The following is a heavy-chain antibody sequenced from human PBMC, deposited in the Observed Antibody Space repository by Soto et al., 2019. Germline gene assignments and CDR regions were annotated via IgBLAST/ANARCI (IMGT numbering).Heavy chain of an antibody. J-gene: IGHJ4*02. CDR3: AREGRHFDY. CDR2: INPIFGTP. CDR1: GGTFSSYA. V-gene: IGHV1-69*06. Sequence: SVKVSCKASGGTFSSYAISWVRQAPGQGLEWMGGINPIFGTPHYAQKYQGRVAITADTFTNTAYMELTRLTSDDTAVYFCAREGRHFDYWGQGTLVTVSS.